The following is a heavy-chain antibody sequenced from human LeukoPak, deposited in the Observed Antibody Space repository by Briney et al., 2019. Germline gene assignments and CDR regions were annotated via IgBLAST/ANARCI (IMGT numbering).Heavy chain of an antibody. V-gene: IGHV3-23*01. Sequence: GGSLRLSCAASGFTFSSYAMSWVRQAPGKGLEWVSAISGSGGSTYYADSVKGRFTISRDNSENTLHLQMNSLRPEDTAVYYCARDPGRPDYSYYYAMDVWGQGTTVTVSS. CDR3: ARDPGRPDYSYYYAMDV. CDR2: ISGSGGST. J-gene: IGHJ6*02. CDR1: GFTFSSYA. D-gene: IGHD3-10*01.